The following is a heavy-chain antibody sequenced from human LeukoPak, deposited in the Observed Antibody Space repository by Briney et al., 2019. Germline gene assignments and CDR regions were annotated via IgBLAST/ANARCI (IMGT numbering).Heavy chain of an antibody. J-gene: IGHJ6*04. CDR2: ISSSGSTI. Sequence: GGSLRLSCSASGLTFSIYEMNWARQAPGKGREWVSYISSSGSTIYYADSVKGRFTISRDNAKNSLYLQMNSLRAEDTAVYYCAELGITMIGGVWGKGTTVTISS. D-gene: IGHD3-10*02. V-gene: IGHV3-48*03. CDR1: GLTFSIYE. CDR3: AELGITMIGGV.